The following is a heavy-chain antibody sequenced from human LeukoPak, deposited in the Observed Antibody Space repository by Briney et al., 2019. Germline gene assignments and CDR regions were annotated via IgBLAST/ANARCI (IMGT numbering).Heavy chain of an antibody. D-gene: IGHD6-13*01. CDR2: ISGSGGST. J-gene: IGHJ6*02. Sequence: GGSLRLSCAASGFTFSSYAMSWVRQAPGKGLEWVSAISGSGGSTYYADSVKGRFTISRDNSKNTLYLQMNSLRAEDTAVYYCAKAISSTDYYYYYGMDVWGQGTTVTVSS. CDR1: GFTFSSYA. V-gene: IGHV3-23*01. CDR3: AKAISSTDYYYYYGMDV.